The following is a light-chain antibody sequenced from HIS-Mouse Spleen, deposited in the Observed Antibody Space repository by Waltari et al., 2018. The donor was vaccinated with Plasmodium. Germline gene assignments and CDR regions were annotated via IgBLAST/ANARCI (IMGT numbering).Light chain of an antibody. V-gene: IGKV1-6*01. CDR2: AAS. J-gene: IGKJ2*01. Sequence: AIQMTQSPSSLSASVGDRVTITCRASQGIRNDLGWYEQKPGKPPKLLISAASSLQSGGPARFSGSGSGTDFTRTISSLQPEDFATYYCLQDYNYPYTFGQGTKLEIK. CDR3: LQDYNYPYT. CDR1: QGIRND.